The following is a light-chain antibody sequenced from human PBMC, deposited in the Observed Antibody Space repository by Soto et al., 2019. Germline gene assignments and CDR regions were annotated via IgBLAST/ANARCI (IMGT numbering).Light chain of an antibody. CDR1: SSDVGRYNY. CDR2: EVT. CDR3: TSYTSSSTRV. Sequence: QSALTQPASVSGSPGQSITISCTGTSSDVGRYNYVSWYQQHPGKAPKVIIFEVTNRPSGVSNRFSGSKSGNTASLTISGLQAADEADYYCTSYTSSSTRVFGTGTKVTVL. V-gene: IGLV2-14*01. J-gene: IGLJ1*01.